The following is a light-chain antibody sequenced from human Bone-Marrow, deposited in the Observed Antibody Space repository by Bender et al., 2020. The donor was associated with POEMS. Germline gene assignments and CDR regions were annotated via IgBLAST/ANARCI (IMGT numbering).Light chain of an antibody. CDR3: CSYADRSHWV. V-gene: IGLV2-11*01. J-gene: IGLJ3*02. CDR2: DVS. Sequence: QSALTQPRSVSGSPDQSVTISCTGTSSDIGAYNYVSWYQKHPGKGPKLMIYDVSTRPSGVPDRFSGSKSGNTASLTIFGLQADDEADYCCCSYADRSHWVFGGGTRLTVL. CDR1: SSDIGAYNY.